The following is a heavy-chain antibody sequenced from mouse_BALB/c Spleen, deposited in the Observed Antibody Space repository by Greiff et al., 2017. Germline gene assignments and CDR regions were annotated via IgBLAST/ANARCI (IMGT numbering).Heavy chain of an antibody. CDR3: ARRRLNYFDY. CDR1: GFTFSSYG. J-gene: IGHJ2*01. Sequence: EVQLQESGGDLVKPGGSLKLSCAASGFTFSSYGMSWVRQTPDKRLEWVATISSGGSYTYYPDSVKGRFTISRDNAKNTLYLQMSSLKSEDTAMYYCARRRLNYFDYWGQGTTLTVSS. V-gene: IGHV5-6*01. CDR2: ISSGGSYT. D-gene: IGHD1-2*01.